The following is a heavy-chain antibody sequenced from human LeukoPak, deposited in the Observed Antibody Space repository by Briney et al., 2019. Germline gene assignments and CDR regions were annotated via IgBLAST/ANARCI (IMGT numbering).Heavy chain of an antibody. J-gene: IGHJ4*02. CDR3: AKDLERHIVVVTASAVDY. D-gene: IGHD2-21*02. CDR2: IRQDGGET. Sequence: GGSLRLSCEASGLTFSRDWMGWVRQAPGKGLEWVANIRQDGGETYYGDSVKGRFIISRDNAKNSLFLQMNRLRAEDTAVYYCAKDLERHIVVVTASAVDYWGQGTLVTVSS. V-gene: IGHV3-7*01. CDR1: GLTFSRDW.